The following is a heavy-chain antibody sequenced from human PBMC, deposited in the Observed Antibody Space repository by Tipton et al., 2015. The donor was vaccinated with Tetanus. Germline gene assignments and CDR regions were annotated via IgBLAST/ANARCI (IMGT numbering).Heavy chain of an antibody. V-gene: IGHV4-59*01. CDR1: GGSISSYF. CDR3: ARASQRTFEF. J-gene: IGHJ4*02. CDR2: IYYSGST. D-gene: IGHD5-18*01. Sequence: TLSLTCSVSGGSISSYFWSWIRQSPGQGLEWIGLIYYSGSTSYNPSLKSRVTISVDTSKNQLSLKLTSVTAADTAVYFCARASQRTFEFWGQGTLVAVSS.